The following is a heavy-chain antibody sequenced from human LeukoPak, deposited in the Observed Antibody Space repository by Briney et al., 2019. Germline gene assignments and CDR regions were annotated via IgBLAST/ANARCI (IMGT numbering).Heavy chain of an antibody. CDR3: ARGGSSGSFDY. J-gene: IGHJ4*02. Sequence: ASVKVSFKASGYTFTIYDINWVRQATGQGGGWMGWMNPNSGNTGYAQKFQGRVTITRNTSISTAYMELSSLRSEDTAVYYCARGGSSGSFDYWGQGTLVTVSS. V-gene: IGHV1-8*01. CDR1: GYTFTIYD. CDR2: MNPNSGNT. D-gene: IGHD3-22*01.